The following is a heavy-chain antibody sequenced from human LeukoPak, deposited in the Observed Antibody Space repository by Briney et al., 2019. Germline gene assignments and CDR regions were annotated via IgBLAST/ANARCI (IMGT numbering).Heavy chain of an antibody. D-gene: IGHD2-2*01. CDR2: ISYDGSNK. CDR3: AKDDGYCSSSSCHYCYYYGMDV. Sequence: RRSLRLSCAASGFTFSSSGMHSVRQAPGKGLEWVAVISYDGSNKYYAYSVKGRFTISRDNSRNTLYLQMNSLRAEDTAVYYCAKDDGYCSSSSCHYCYYYGMDVWGQGTTVTVSS. V-gene: IGHV3-30*18. J-gene: IGHJ6*02. CDR1: GFTFSSSG.